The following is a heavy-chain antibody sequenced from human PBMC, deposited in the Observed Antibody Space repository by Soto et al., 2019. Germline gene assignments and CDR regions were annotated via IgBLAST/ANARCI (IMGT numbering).Heavy chain of an antibody. CDR3: ARGEVRGPFDI. D-gene: IGHD3-10*01. CDR2: IHNRGST. V-gene: IGHV4-30-4*01. J-gene: IGHJ3*02. CDR1: CGSMNSHDYY. Sequence: QQQLQEFGPGLVKPSQTLSLTCTVSCGSMNSHDYYWSWIRQPPGKGLEWIGYIHNRGSTYYNPSLKSRLTISSDMSKNQFSLRLNSVTAADTALYFCARGEVRGPFDIWGQGTKVTVSS.